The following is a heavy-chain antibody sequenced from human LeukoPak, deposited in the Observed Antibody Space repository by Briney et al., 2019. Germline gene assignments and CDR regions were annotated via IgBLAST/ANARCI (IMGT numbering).Heavy chain of an antibody. CDR1: GGSISSSSYY. Sequence: PSETLSLTCTVSGGSISSSSYYWGWIRQPPGKGLEWIGGINHSGSTNYNPSLKSRVTISVDTSKNQFSLKLSSVTAADTAVYYCARGGLLLWFGFDYWGQGTLVTVSS. CDR2: INHSGST. J-gene: IGHJ4*02. CDR3: ARGGLLLWFGFDY. V-gene: IGHV4-39*07. D-gene: IGHD3-10*01.